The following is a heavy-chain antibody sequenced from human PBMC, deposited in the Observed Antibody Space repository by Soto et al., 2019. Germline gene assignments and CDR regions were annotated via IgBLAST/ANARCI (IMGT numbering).Heavy chain of an antibody. J-gene: IGHJ4*02. D-gene: IGHD4-4*01. CDR1: GGSVNGDYYY. CDR2: IFHTGRT. CDR3: AREYSNSPEAFDY. Sequence: PSETLSLTCTVSGGSVNGDYYYWTWIRQPPGKGLEWIGYIFHTGRTNYNPSLESRVSISLDSFRNQFSLKLTSVTAADTAVFYCAREYSNSPEAFDYWGQGALVTVSS. V-gene: IGHV4-61*01.